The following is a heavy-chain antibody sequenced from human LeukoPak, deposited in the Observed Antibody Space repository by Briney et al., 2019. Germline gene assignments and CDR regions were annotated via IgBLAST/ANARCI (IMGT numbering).Heavy chain of an antibody. V-gene: IGHV3-21*01. CDR2: ISSSSSYI. CDR1: GFKFSSYS. D-gene: IGHD3-22*01. Sequence: GGSLRLSCAASGFKFSSYSMNWVRQAPGKGLEWVSSISSSSSYIYYADSVKGRFTISRDNAKNSLYLQMNSLRAEDTAVYYCAKDRGDYYDSSGYYSGGFDIWGQGTMVTVSS. J-gene: IGHJ3*02. CDR3: AKDRGDYYDSSGYYSGGFDI.